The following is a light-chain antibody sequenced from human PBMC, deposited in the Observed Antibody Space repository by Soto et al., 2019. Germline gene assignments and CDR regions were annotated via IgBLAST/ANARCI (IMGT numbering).Light chain of an antibody. Sequence: QPVLTQPPSVSGAPGQRVTISCTGSSSNIGANYDVHWYQQLPGSAPKLLIYGNSNRPSGVPDRFSGSKSGTSASLAITGLQAEDEADYFCSATDDSLGGPVFGGGTKLTVL. CDR2: GNS. V-gene: IGLV1-40*01. J-gene: IGLJ2*01. CDR3: SATDDSLGGPV. CDR1: SSNIGANYD.